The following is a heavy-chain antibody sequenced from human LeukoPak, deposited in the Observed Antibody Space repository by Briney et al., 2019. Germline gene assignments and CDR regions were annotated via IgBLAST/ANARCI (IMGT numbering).Heavy chain of an antibody. CDR2: TYYRSKWSS. D-gene: IGHD5-18*01. CDR3: AGGVDTDLHY. J-gene: IGHJ4*02. CDR1: GDSVSSNSAA. V-gene: IGHV6-1*01. Sequence: SQTLSLTCAISGDSVSSNSAAWNWIRQSPSRGLEWLGRTYYRSKWSSNYAVSVKSRITIHPDTSKNQFSLQLNSVTPEDTAVYHCAGGVDTDLHYWGQGTLVTVSS.